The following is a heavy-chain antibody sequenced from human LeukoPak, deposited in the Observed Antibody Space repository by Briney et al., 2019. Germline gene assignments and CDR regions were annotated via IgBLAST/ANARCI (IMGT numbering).Heavy chain of an antibody. J-gene: IGHJ6*02. CDR3: ARDKCSGGSCYGGYYGMDV. D-gene: IGHD2-15*01. CDR1: GYSISSGYY. V-gene: IGHV4-38-2*02. CDR2: IYHSGTT. Sequence: SETLPLTCTVSGYSISSGYYWGWIRQPPGKGLEWIGEIYHSGTTNYNPSLKSRVTISVDKSKNQFSLKLSSVTAADTAVYYCARDKCSGGSCYGGYYGMDVWGQGTTVTVSS.